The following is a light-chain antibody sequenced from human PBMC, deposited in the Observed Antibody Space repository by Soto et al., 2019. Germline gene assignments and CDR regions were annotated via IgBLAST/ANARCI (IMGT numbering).Light chain of an antibody. CDR1: QSIGRW. CDR3: QQYGSSGT. J-gene: IGKJ1*01. CDR2: DAS. Sequence: DIQMTQSPSTLSASVGDRVTITCRSSQSIGRWLAWYQQKPGKAPKVLIYDASTLKSGVPSRFSGSGSGTDSTLTISRLEPEDFAVYYCQQYGSSGTFGQGTKVDIK. V-gene: IGKV1-5*01.